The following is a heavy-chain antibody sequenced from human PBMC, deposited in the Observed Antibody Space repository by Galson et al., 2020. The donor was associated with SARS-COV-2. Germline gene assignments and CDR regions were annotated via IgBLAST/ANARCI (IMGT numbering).Heavy chain of an antibody. V-gene: IGHV3-7*01. CDR2: IKQDGSEK. CDR1: GFTFSSFW. J-gene: IGHJ4*02. CDR3: AKTGYGGGD. D-gene: IGHD1-1*01. Sequence: GGSLRLSCAASGFTFSSFWMNWVRQAPGKGLEWVANIKQDGSEKYYVDSVKGRFTISRDNAKNSVYLQMSSLRAQDTAIYYCAKTGYGGGDWGQGTLVTVSS.